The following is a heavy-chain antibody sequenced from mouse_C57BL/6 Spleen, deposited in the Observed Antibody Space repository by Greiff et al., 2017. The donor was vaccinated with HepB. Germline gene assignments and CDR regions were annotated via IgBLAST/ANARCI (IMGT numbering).Heavy chain of an antibody. CDR2: INPGSGGT. Sequence: VKLMESGAELVRPGTSVKVSCKASGYAFTNYLIEWVKQRPGQGLEWIGVINPGSGGTNYNEKFKGKATLTADKSSSTAYMQLSSLTSEDSAVYFCARRYYGAMDYWGQGTSVTVSS. J-gene: IGHJ4*01. D-gene: IGHD1-2*01. CDR3: ARRYYGAMDY. CDR1: GYAFTNYL. V-gene: IGHV1-54*01.